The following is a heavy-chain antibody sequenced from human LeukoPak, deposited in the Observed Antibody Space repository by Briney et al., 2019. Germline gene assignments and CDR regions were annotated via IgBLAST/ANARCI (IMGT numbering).Heavy chain of an antibody. CDR2: ISSSGSTI. V-gene: IGHV3-48*03. J-gene: IGHJ4*02. CDR3: ARDFIWYLFDY. Sequence: GGSLRLSCAASGFTFSSYEMNWVRQAPGKGLEWVSYISSSGSTIYYADSVKGRFTISRDNAKNSLYLQMNSLRAEDTAVYYCARDFIWYLFDYWGQGTLVTVSS. D-gene: IGHD3-10*01. CDR1: GFTFSSYE.